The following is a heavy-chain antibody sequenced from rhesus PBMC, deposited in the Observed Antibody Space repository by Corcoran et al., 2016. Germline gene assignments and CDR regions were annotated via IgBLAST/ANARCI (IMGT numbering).Heavy chain of an antibody. CDR3: ARGGSGNWYFDI. J-gene: IGHJ2*01. Sequence: QVQLQESGPGLVKPSETLSLTCAVSGGSISGGSYWGRTRQHPGKGLEWVGNFYGNSASTYYNPSLKSRVTISKDTSKNQFSLKLGSVTAADTAVYYCARGGSGNWYFDIWGPGTPITISS. CDR1: GGSISGGSY. D-gene: IGHD6-13*01. V-gene: IGHV4S7*01. CDR2: FYGNSAST.